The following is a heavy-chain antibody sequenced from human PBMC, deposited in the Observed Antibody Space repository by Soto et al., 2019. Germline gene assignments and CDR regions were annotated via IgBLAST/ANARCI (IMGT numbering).Heavy chain of an antibody. CDR3: AKDSERNCSSTSCGKNYYYYMDV. Sequence: GGSLRLSCAASGFTFDDYAMHWVRQAPGKGLEWVSGISWNSGSIGYADSVKGRFTISRDNAKNSLYLQMNSLRAEDTALYYCAKDSERNCSSTSCGKNYYYYMDVWGKGTTVTVSS. V-gene: IGHV3-9*01. CDR2: ISWNSGSI. D-gene: IGHD2-2*01. CDR1: GFTFDDYA. J-gene: IGHJ6*03.